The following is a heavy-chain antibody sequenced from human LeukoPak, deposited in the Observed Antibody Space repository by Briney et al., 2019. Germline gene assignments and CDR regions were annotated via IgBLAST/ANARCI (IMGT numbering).Heavy chain of an antibody. Sequence: GGSLRLSCAGSGFTFSSYAMSWVRQAPGKGLEWVSAITGSGGSTYHADSVKGRFTISRDNSKNTLYLQMNSLRAEDTAVYYCAKLYGPWSWYVDYWGQGTLVTVSS. CDR2: ITGSGGST. CDR1: GFTFSSYA. D-gene: IGHD2-2*02. V-gene: IGHV3-23*01. J-gene: IGHJ4*02. CDR3: AKLYGPWSWYVDY.